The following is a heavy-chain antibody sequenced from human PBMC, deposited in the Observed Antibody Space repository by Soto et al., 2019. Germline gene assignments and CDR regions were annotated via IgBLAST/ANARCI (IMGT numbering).Heavy chain of an antibody. D-gene: IGHD1-7*01. Sequence: QITLKESGPTLVRPAQTLTLTCDFSGFSLSTYHMGVAWIRQPPGKALEWLALIYWDDDKRYSPSLKDRLAISKHPSRNRVVRTITNMDPGDTAPYFWAQAGASDLRTLAPWGPGPQAT. V-gene: IGHV2-5*02. J-gene: IGHJ5*02. CDR1: GFSLSTYHMG. CDR2: IYWDDDK. CDR3: AQAGASDLRTLAP.